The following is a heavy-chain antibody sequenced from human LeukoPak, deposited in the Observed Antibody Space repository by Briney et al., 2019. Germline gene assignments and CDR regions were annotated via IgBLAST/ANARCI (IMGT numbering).Heavy chain of an antibody. Sequence: GGSLRLSCAASGFTFSSYWMSWVRQAPGRGLEWVANIKQDGSEKYYVDSVKGRFTISRDNAKNSLYLQMNSLRAEDTAVYYCARVGYRYYYYGMDVWGKGTTVTVPS. V-gene: IGHV3-7*03. CDR1: GFTFSSYW. CDR3: ARVGYRYYYYGMDV. CDR2: IKQDGSEK. D-gene: IGHD5-18*01. J-gene: IGHJ6*04.